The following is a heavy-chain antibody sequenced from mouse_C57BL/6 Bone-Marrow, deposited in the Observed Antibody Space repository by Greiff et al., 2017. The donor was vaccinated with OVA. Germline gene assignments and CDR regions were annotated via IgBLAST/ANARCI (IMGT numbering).Heavy chain of an antibody. CDR3: ARDQGLTGTWFAY. CDR1: GFTFSSYA. CDR2: ISDGGSYT. V-gene: IGHV5-4*01. J-gene: IGHJ3*01. D-gene: IGHD4-1*01. Sequence: EVKLMESGGGLVKPGGSLKLSCAASGFTFSSYAMSWVRQTPEKRLEWVATISDGGSYTYYPDNVKGRFTISRDNAKNNLYLQMSHLKSEDTAMYYCARDQGLTGTWFAYWGQGTLVTVSA.